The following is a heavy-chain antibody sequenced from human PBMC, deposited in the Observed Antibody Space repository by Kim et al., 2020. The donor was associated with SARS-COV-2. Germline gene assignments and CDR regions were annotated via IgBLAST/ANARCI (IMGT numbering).Heavy chain of an antibody. CDR3: AREGPNTYYFDY. D-gene: IGHD3-16*01. J-gene: IGHJ4*02. V-gene: IGHV1-46*01. Sequence: SYPQKFQGRVTMTRDTSTSTVYMELSSRRSEDTAVYHCAREGPNTYYFDYWGQGTLVTVSS.